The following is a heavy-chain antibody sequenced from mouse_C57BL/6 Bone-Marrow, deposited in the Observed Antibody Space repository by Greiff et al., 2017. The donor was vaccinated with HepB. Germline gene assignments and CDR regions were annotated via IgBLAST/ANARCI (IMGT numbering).Heavy chain of an antibody. CDR2: ISDGGSYT. J-gene: IGHJ2*01. CDR1: GFTFSSYA. Sequence: VQLKESGGGLVKPGGSLKLSCAASGFTFSSYAMSWVRQTPEKRLEWVATISDGGSYTYYPDNVKGRFTISRDNAKNNLYLQMSHLKSEDTAMYYCARGDYVGYWGQGTTLTVSS. CDR3: ARGDYVGY. V-gene: IGHV5-4*01.